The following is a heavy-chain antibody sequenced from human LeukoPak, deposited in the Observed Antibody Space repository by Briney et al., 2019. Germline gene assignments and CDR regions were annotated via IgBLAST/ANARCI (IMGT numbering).Heavy chain of an antibody. D-gene: IGHD2-21*02. V-gene: IGHV3-30*18. CDR3: AKVSSSAYCGGDCYSHAFDI. CDR2: ISYDGSNK. J-gene: IGHJ3*02. CDR1: GFTFSSYG. Sequence: GGSLRLSCAASGFTFSSYGMHWVRQAPGKGLEWVAVISYDGSNKYYADSVKDRFTIFRDNSKNTLYLQMKSLRAEDTAVYYCAKVSSSAYCGGDCYSHAFDIWGQGTMVTVSS.